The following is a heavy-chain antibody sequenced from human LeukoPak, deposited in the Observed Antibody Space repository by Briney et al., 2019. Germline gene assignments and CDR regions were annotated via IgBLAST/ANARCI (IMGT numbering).Heavy chain of an antibody. CDR1: GYAFTGYH. V-gene: IGHV1-46*01. D-gene: IGHD6-19*01. CDR2: INHRGGST. Sequence: ASVNVSCKASGYAFTGYHMHWVRQAPGQGLAWMGIINHRGGSTTYAEKFQGGVTVTRDTSTNTVYMELRSLRSEGTAIYYCARDSLPTAIAMGGGNWFDPWGQGTLVTVSS. CDR3: ARDSLPTAIAMGGGNWFDP. J-gene: IGHJ5*02.